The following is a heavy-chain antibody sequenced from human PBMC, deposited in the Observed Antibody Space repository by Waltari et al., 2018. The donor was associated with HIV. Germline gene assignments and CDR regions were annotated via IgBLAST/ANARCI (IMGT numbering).Heavy chain of an antibody. CDR2: SNGDKRNT. Sequence: QVQLLQSGAEVKKPGASVKVSCKASGYSFSNYAIHWVRQAPGQRLEWLGWSNGDKRNTKYSKKFQGRVTFTRDTSANTAYMELSSLTSEDTAEYYCARSLIFGIVIHNYYVMDVWGQGTPVTVSS. V-gene: IGHV1-3*01. CDR3: ARSLIFGIVIHNYYVMDV. J-gene: IGHJ6*02. D-gene: IGHD3-3*01. CDR1: GYSFSNYA.